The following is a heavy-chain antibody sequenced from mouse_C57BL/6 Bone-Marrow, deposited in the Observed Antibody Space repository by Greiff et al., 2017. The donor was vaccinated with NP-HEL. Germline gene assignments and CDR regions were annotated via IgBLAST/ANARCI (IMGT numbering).Heavy chain of an antibody. V-gene: IGHV5-4*01. CDR2: ISDGGSYT. Sequence: EVQLVESGGGLVKPGGSLKLSCAASGFTFSSYAMSWVRQTPEKRLEWVATISDGGSYTYYPDNVKGRFTISRDNAKNNLYLQMSHLKSEDTAMYYCARTCGAYWGQGTLVTVSA. J-gene: IGHJ3*01. CDR1: GFTFSSYA. CDR3: ARTCGAY.